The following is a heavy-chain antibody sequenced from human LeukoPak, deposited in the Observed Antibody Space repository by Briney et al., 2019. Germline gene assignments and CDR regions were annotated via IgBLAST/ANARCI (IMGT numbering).Heavy chain of an antibody. J-gene: IGHJ4*02. CDR2: IRYDGSSK. CDR3: AKDDIVVVTAIRYLDY. V-gene: IGHV3-30*02. CDR1: GFTFSNYG. Sequence: GGSLRLSCAASGFTFSNYGMHWVRQAPGKGLEWVAFIRYDGSSKYYADSVKGRFTLSRDNSKNTLYLQMNSLRAEDTAVYYCAKDDIVVVTAIRYLDYWGQGTLVTVPS. D-gene: IGHD2-21*02.